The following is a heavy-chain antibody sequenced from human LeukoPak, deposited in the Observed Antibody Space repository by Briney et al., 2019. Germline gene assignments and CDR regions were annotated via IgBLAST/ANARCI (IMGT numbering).Heavy chain of an antibody. Sequence: GGSLRLSCAASGFTVSSNYMSWVRQAPGKGLELVSVIYDNGDAYSADSVKGRFTISRHNSKNTLYLQMNSLRPEDTAVYYCAGGSRRDGYDYWGQGTLVTVSS. D-gene: IGHD5-24*01. V-gene: IGHV3-53*04. CDR3: AGGSRRDGYDY. CDR1: GFTVSSNY. CDR2: IYDNGDA. J-gene: IGHJ4*02.